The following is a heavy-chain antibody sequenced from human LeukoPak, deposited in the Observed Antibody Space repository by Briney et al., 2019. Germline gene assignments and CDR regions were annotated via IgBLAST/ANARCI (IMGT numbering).Heavy chain of an antibody. V-gene: IGHV4-31*11. CDR2: IYYSGST. Sequence: SQTLSLTCAVSGGSISSGGCYWSWIRQHAGKGLQWIGYIYYSGSTYYNPSLKSRVTISVDTSKNQFSLKLSSVTAADTAVYYCASPPTNKYYAFWSGYLNWGQGTLVTVSS. D-gene: IGHD3-3*01. CDR1: GGSISSGGCY. J-gene: IGHJ1*01. CDR3: ASPPTNKYYAFWSGYLN.